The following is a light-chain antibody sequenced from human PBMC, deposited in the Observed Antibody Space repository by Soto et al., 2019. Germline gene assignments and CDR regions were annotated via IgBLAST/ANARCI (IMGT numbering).Light chain of an antibody. CDR2: DAS. CDR3: QQRRSWQVT. V-gene: IGKV3D-11*02. J-gene: IGKJ5*01. Sequence: PGEIAPLSCRASQSINTYLAWYQQKPGQAPRLLIYDASKRATGIPARFSGSGSGTNFTLTISSLEPEDFAVYYCQQRRSWQVTFGQGTRLEIK. CDR1: QSINTY.